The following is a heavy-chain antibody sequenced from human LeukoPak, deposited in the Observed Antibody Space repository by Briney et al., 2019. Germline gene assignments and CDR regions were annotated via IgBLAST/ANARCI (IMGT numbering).Heavy chain of an antibody. J-gene: IGHJ6*02. V-gene: IGHV3-30*02. Sequence: GGSLRLSCAASGFIFSSYGIHWVRQAPGKGLEWVAFIRYDGSNKYYADSVKGRFTISRDNSKSTLYLQMNSLRAEDTAVYYCARANTYDSNYYYGMDVWGQGTTVTVSS. CDR2: IRYDGSNK. D-gene: IGHD5-12*01. CDR1: GFIFSSYG. CDR3: ARANTYDSNYYYGMDV.